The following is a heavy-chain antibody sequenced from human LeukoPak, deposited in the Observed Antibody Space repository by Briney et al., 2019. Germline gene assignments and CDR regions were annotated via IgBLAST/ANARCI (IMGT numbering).Heavy chain of an antibody. CDR1: GFSFSRYW. CDR3: VRDADLGATIIGAFDI. J-gene: IGHJ3*02. D-gene: IGHD5-24*01. CDR2: RKQDGSEK. Sequence: GSLRLPCAASGFSFSRYWMSWVRQAPGKGLEWVASRKQDGSEKHYVDPMKGRFTISRDNAKKSLYPQMNSLRAEETAVYYCVRDADLGATIIGAFDIWGQGTMVTVSS. V-gene: IGHV3-7*01.